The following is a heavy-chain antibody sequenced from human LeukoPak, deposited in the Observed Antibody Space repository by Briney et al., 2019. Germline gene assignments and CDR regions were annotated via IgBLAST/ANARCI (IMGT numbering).Heavy chain of an antibody. CDR1: GYSFSDYY. CDR2: INSKSSGR. CDR3: ARDSAVVAAALWFDP. J-gene: IGHJ5*02. D-gene: IGHD2-15*01. Sequence: ASVKVSCKTSGYSFSDYYIHWVRQAPGQGLEWMGWINSKSSGRNYALKFQGRVTMTKDTSTSTAYLEQSSLRADDTAVYYCARDSAVVAAALWFDPWGQGTLVTVSS. V-gene: IGHV1-2*07.